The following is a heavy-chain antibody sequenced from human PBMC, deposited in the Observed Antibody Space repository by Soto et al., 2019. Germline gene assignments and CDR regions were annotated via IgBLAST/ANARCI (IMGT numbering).Heavy chain of an antibody. Sequence: SETLSLTXTVSGGSISSSSYYWGWIRQPPGKGLEWIGSIYYSGSTYYNPSLKSRVTISVDTSKNQFSLKLSSVTAADTAVYYCAREEWLRRYYFDYWGQGTLVTVSS. V-gene: IGHV4-39*02. D-gene: IGHD5-12*01. J-gene: IGHJ4*02. CDR2: IYYSGST. CDR3: AREEWLRRYYFDY. CDR1: GGSISSSSYY.